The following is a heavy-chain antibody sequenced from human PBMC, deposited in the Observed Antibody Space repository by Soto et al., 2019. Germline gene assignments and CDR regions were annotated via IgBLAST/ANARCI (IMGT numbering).Heavy chain of an antibody. V-gene: IGHV3-30*18. J-gene: IGHJ4*02. CDR3: GKPDRRDSSGYPDY. CDR2: ISYDGSNK. Sequence: GGSLRLSCAASGFTFSDYGMHWVRQAPGKGLEWVAVISYDGSNKYYADSVKGRFTISRDNSKNTLYLQMNSLRAEDTAVYYCGKPDRRDSSGYPDYWDQGTLVTVSS. D-gene: IGHD3-22*01. CDR1: GFTFSDYG.